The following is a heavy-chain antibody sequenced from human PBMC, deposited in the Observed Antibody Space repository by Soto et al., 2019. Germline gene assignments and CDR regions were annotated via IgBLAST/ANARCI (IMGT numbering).Heavy chain of an antibody. Sequence: LSLTSALSRYYISIAYYWRLVRQPPGKGLEWTGIIYHSGITYYNPSLKSRLTISVDTSKNQFSLKLSSVTAADTALYYCASASLVVIKTDAFDIWGQGTMVTVSS. CDR3: ASASLVVIKTDAFDI. V-gene: IGHV4-38-2*01. CDR2: IYHSGIT. CDR1: RYYISIAYY. D-gene: IGHD3-22*01. J-gene: IGHJ3*02.